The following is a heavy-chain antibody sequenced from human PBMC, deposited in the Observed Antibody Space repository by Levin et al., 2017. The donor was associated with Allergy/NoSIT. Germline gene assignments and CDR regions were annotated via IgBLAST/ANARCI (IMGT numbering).Heavy chain of an antibody. J-gene: IGHJ4*02. CDR2: MNPNSGNT. V-gene: IGHV1-8*01. Sequence: GGSLRLSCKASGSTFTSYDINWVRQATGQGLEWMGWMNPNSGNTGYAQKFQGRVTMTRNTSISTAYMELSSLRSEDTAVYYCARGRSSGWFSRTGFDYWGQGTLVTVSS. CDR3: ARGRSSGWFSRTGFDY. CDR1: GSTFTSYD. D-gene: IGHD6-19*01.